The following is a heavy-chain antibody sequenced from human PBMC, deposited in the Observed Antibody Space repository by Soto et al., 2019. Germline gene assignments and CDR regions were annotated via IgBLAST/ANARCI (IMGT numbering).Heavy chain of an antibody. CDR3: ARVGEWSGDDAFDI. D-gene: IGHD3-3*01. Sequence: SETLSLTCAISCHSINSSNWWSSVRQPPGKGLEWIGEIYHSGSTNYNPSLKSRVTISVDKSKNQFSLKLSSVTAADTAVYYCARVGEWSGDDAFDIWGQGTMVT. CDR2: IYHSGST. CDR1: CHSINSSNW. J-gene: IGHJ3*02. V-gene: IGHV4-4*02.